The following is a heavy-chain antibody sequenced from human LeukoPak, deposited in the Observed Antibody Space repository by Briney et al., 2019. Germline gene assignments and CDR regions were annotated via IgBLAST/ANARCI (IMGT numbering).Heavy chain of an antibody. CDR1: EFSLSTSGMR. CDR2: IDWDDDK. J-gene: IGHJ4*02. V-gene: IGHV2-70*04. D-gene: IGHD3-10*02. CDR3: ARTLSTPYYVDYFDY. Sequence: SGPALVKPTQTLTLTCTFSEFSLSTSGMRVSWIRQPPGEALEWLARIDWDDDKFYSTSLKTRLTISKDTSKNQVVLTMTNMDPVDTATYYCARTLSTPYYVDYFDYWGQGTLVTVSS.